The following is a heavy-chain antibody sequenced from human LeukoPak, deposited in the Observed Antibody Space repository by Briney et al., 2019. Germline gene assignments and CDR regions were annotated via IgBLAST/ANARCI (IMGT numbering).Heavy chain of an antibody. CDR3: ARDIIAAAGRPPGY. V-gene: IGHV1-3*01. CDR2: INAGNGNT. D-gene: IGHD6-13*01. CDR1: GYTFTSYA. Sequence: ASVKVSCKASGYTFTSYAMHWVRQAPGQRLEWMGWINAGNGNTKYSQKFQGRVTITRDTSASTAYVELSSLRSEDTAVYYCARDIIAAAGRPPGYWGQGTLVTVSS. J-gene: IGHJ4*02.